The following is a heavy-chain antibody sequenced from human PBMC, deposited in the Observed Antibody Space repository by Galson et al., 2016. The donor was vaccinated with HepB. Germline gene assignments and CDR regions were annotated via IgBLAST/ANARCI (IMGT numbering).Heavy chain of an antibody. CDR1: GFTFSASS. Sequence: SLRLSCAASGFTFSASSMNWVRQAPGKGLEWVSSISSTSNYIYYADSVRGRFTISRDNAKNSLYLQMNSLRVEDTAVYYCARPTGREGLWGQGTLVTVSS. J-gene: IGHJ1*01. D-gene: IGHD1-1*01. CDR3: ARPTGREGL. CDR2: ISSTSNYI. V-gene: IGHV3-21*01.